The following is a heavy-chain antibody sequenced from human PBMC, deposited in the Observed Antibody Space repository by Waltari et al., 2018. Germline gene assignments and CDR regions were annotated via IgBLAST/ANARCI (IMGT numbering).Heavy chain of an antibody. J-gene: IGHJ4*02. V-gene: IGHV3-53*01. Sequence: EVQLVESGGGLIQPGGSLRLSCAASGFTVSRNYMSWVRQAPGKGLEWVSVIYSGGSTYYADSVKGRFTISRDNSKNTLYLQMNSLRAEDTAVYYCTVTKPNRSFDYWGQGTLVTVSS. D-gene: IGHD4-4*01. CDR2: IYSGGST. CDR1: GFTVSRNY. CDR3: TVTKPNRSFDY.